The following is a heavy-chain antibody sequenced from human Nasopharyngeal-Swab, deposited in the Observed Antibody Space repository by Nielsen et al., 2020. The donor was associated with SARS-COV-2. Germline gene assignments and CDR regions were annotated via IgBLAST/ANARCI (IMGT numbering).Heavy chain of an antibody. J-gene: IGHJ5*02. CDR1: GGSISSSSYY. D-gene: IGHD5-18*01. CDR2: IYTSGST. V-gene: IGHV4-39*07. Sequence: SETLSLTCTVSGGSISSSSYYWGWIRQPPGKGLEWIGRIYTSGSTNYNPSLKSRVTMSVDTSKNQFSLKLSSVTAADTAVYYCARDGGGYTGWFDPWGQGTLVTVSS. CDR3: ARDGGGYTGWFDP.